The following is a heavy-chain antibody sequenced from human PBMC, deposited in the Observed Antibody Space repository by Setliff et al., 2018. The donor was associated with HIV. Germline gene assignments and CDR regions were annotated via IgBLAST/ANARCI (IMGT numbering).Heavy chain of an antibody. D-gene: IGHD2-15*01. Sequence: GESLTISCAGSGFSFGDHYVAWIRQSPGKGLEWISYISHSGTYTNYADSVKGRFTISRDNSKNVVYLHMNSLTAEDAAIYYCARRTLGFDAAGALDYWGQGTLVTVSS. J-gene: IGHJ4*02. V-gene: IGHV3-11*03. CDR2: ISHSGTYT. CDR1: GFSFGDHY. CDR3: ARRTLGFDAAGALDY.